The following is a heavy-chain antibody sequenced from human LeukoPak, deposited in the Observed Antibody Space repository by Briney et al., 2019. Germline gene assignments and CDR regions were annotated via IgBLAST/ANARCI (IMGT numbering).Heavy chain of an antibody. D-gene: IGHD3-22*01. Sequence: GGSLRLSCAASGFTFSNYWMHWVRQAPGKGLVWVSRTNSDGINTSYADSVKGRFTISRDNAKNTLNLQMNSLRAEDTAVYYCARDLGQYYDTSDNWFDPWGQGTLVTVSS. CDR2: TNSDGINT. V-gene: IGHV3-74*01. CDR3: ARDLGQYYDTSDNWFDP. CDR1: GFTFSNYW. J-gene: IGHJ5*02.